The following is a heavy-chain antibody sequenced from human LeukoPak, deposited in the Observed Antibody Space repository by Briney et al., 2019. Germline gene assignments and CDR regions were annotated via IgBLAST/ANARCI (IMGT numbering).Heavy chain of an antibody. D-gene: IGHD3-3*01. CDR1: DVSISDYY. CDR2: VYHSGST. CDR3: AREGISGVLGNLDY. Sequence: TSETLSLTCIVSDVSISDYYWTWIRQPPGRGLEWIGYVYHSGSTSYSPSLKSRVTMSIDTPKNQFSLNLGSVTAADTAVYYCAREGISGVLGNLDYWGQGILVTVSS. V-gene: IGHV4-59*01. J-gene: IGHJ4*02.